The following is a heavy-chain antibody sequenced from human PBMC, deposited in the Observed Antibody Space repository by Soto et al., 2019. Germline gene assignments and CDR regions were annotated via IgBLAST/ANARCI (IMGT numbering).Heavy chain of an antibody. V-gene: IGHV3-23*01. CDR3: AKARCTSATCYVPDY. J-gene: IGHJ4*02. CDR1: GFFFSSYT. CDR2: ISGSGDSP. D-gene: IGHD2-8*02. Sequence: EVQLLQSGGGLVQPGESLRLSCAASGFFFSSYTMSWVRQAPGKGLEWVSVISGSGDSPYHADSVQGRFTISRDNPKNTLYLQMNRLRAEDTAIYYCAKARCTSATCYVPDYWGQGTLVTVSS.